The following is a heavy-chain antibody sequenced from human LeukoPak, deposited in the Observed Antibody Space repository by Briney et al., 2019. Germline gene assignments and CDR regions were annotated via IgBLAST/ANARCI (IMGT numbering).Heavy chain of an antibody. CDR3: ARASMTGGAAGPLDAFDI. Sequence: PGRSLRLSCAASGFTFSSYGMHWARQAPGKGLEWVAVIWYDGSNKYYADSVKGRFTISRDNSKNTPYLQMNSLRAEDTAVYYCARASMTGGAAGPLDAFDIWGQGTMVTVSS. CDR1: GFTFSSYG. CDR2: IWYDGSNK. D-gene: IGHD6-13*01. J-gene: IGHJ3*02. V-gene: IGHV3-33*01.